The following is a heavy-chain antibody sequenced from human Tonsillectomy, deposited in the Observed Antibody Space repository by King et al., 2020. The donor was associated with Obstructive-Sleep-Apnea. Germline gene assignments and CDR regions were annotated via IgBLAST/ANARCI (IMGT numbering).Heavy chain of an antibody. CDR1: GYTFTSYY. Sequence: VQSGAEVKKPGASVKVSCKASGYTFTSYYMHWVRQAPGQGLEWMGIINPSGGSTSYAQKFQGRLTMTWDTSTSTVYMDLSSLRSEDTAVYYCAREYSSGWMYYYGMDVWGQGTTVTVSS. D-gene: IGHD6-19*01. J-gene: IGHJ6*02. CDR3: AREYSSGWMYYYGMDV. V-gene: IGHV1-46*01. CDR2: INPSGGST.